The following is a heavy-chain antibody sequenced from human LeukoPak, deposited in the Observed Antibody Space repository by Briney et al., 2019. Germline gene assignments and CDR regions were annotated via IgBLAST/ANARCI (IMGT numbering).Heavy chain of an antibody. CDR3: ASRKLGNDY. Sequence: PSETLSLTCTVSGGSISSSSYYWGWIRQPPGKGLEWIGYIYHTGSTSYSPSLKSRVTISADTSQNQFSLKLSSVTAADTAVYYCASRKLGNDYWGQGTLVTVSS. J-gene: IGHJ4*02. CDR2: IYHTGST. V-gene: IGHV4-61*05. D-gene: IGHD7-27*01. CDR1: GGSISSSSYY.